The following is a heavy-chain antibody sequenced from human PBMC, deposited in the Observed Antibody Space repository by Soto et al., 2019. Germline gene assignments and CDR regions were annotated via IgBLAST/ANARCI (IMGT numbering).Heavy chain of an antibody. Sequence: QVQLVQSGAEVKKPGASVKVSCKASDYTFTSYGISWVRQAPGQGLEWMGWISAYNGNTNYAQKLQGRVTMTPATSTSTAYMELRSLRSDDTAVYYCARLGQITIFGVVINHYYYCGMDVWGQGTTVTVSS. CDR3: ARLGQITIFGVVINHYYYCGMDV. D-gene: IGHD3-3*01. V-gene: IGHV1-18*04. CDR2: ISAYNGNT. J-gene: IGHJ6*02. CDR1: DYTFTSYG.